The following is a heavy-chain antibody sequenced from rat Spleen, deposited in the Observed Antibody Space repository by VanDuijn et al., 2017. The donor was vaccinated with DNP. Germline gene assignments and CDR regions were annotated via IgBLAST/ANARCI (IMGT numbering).Heavy chain of an antibody. J-gene: IGHJ3*01. CDR3: VTSPGPNWFAH. V-gene: IGHV5-19*01. CDR1: EFTFSKSD. CDR2: ISPSGANI. Sequence: EVQLVESGGGLVQPGRSLKLSCAASEFTFSKSDVAWVRQAPTRGLEWVASISPSGANIYYRDSVRGRFTIFRDIPKSTLYLQMDSLRSEDTATYYCVTSPGPNWFAHWGQGTLVTVSS. D-gene: IGHD1-4*01.